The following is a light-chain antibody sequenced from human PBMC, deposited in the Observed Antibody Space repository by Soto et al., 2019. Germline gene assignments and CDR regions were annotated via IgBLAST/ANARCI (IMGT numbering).Light chain of an antibody. CDR3: QQYGYLVT. CDR1: QCITNNY. CDR2: GAS. V-gene: IGKV3-20*01. Sequence: EIVLTQSPGTLSLSPGERATLSCRASQCITNNYLAWYQQKPGRAHRLLIYGASSRATGIPDRFSGSGSGTDFTLTISRLEPEDFAMYYCQQYGYLVTFGGGTKVDIK. J-gene: IGKJ4*01.